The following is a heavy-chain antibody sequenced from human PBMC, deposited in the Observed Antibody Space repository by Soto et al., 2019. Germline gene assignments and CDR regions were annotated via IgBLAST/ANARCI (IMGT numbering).Heavy chain of an antibody. CDR2: ISYDGSNK. Sequence: PGGSLRLSCAASGFTFSTYGMHWVRQAPGKGLEWVAIISYDGSNKYYADSVKGRFTISRDNSKNTLYLQMNSLRAEDTAVYYCAKDLGDGYSDFGYWGQGTLVTVSS. CDR1: GFTFSTYG. J-gene: IGHJ4*02. V-gene: IGHV3-30*18. D-gene: IGHD4-4*01. CDR3: AKDLGDGYSDFGY.